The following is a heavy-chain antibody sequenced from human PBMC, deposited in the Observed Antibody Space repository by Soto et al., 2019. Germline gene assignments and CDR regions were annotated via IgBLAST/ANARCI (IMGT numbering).Heavy chain of an antibody. Sequence: QVQLVQSGAEVKTPGASVNVSCRASGYTFTSYAIHWLRQAPGQGLEWMGWINAGNGDAKYSENFQGRVTVSRDTVASTLYMELNSLRPADTAVYYCARDVRSSIDNWGQGTLVTVSS. V-gene: IGHV1-3*01. J-gene: IGHJ4*02. CDR3: ARDVRSSIDN. D-gene: IGHD3-10*01. CDR1: GYTFTSYA. CDR2: INAGNGDA.